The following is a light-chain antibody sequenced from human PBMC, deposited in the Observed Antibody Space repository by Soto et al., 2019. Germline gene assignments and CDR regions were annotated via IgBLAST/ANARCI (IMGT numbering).Light chain of an antibody. CDR1: QSISSY. Sequence: DIQMTQSPSSLSASVGDRVTITCLASQSISSYLNWYQQKPGKAPKLLIYAASSLQSGVPSRFNGSGSGTDFILTISRLEPEDVAVYYCQQHGTSPYTFGQGTRLEIK. CDR3: QQHGTSPYT. CDR2: AAS. V-gene: IGKV1-39*01. J-gene: IGKJ5*01.